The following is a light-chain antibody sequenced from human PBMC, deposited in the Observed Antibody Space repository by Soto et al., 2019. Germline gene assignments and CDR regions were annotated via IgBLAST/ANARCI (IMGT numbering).Light chain of an antibody. CDR3: QQSYSSPFT. CDR2: AAS. CDR1: QSISND. J-gene: IGKJ3*01. V-gene: IGKV1-39*01. Sequence: DIQMTQSPSSLSPSVGDRVSITCRASQSISNDLNWYQQKPGKAPRLLIHAASRLQSGVPSRFSGSGSETYFTLTIGSLQPEDFATYYCQQSYSSPFTFGPGTKVDIK.